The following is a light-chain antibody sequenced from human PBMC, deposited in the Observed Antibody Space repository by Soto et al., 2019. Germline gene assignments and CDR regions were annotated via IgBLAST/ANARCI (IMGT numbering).Light chain of an antibody. CDR3: SSFTGSDNP. CDR1: SSDIGAYNY. Sequence: QSALTQPPSASGSPGQSVTISCTGTSSDIGAYNYVSWYQQHPGKAPKLIIYEVSQRPSGVPDRFSGSKSGNTASLTVSGLQLEDEADYYCSSFTGSDNPFGGGTMLTVL. V-gene: IGLV2-8*01. J-gene: IGLJ2*01. CDR2: EVS.